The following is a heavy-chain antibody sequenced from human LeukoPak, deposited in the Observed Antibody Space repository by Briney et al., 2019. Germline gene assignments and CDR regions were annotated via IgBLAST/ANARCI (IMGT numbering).Heavy chain of an antibody. CDR2: INPNSGGT. CDR3: ARHTGSLYDFWSGYIDY. D-gene: IGHD3-3*01. Sequence: GASVKVSCKASGYTFTGYYIHWVRQAPGQGLEWMGWINPNSGGTNYAQKFRGRVTMTRDTSIRTAYMELSRLRSDDTAVYYCARHTGSLYDFWSGYIDYWGQGTLVTVSS. CDR1: GYTFTGYY. J-gene: IGHJ4*02. V-gene: IGHV1-2*02.